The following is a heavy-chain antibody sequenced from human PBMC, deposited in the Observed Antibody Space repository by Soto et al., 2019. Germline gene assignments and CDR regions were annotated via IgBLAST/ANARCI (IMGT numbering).Heavy chain of an antibody. D-gene: IGHD3-16*02. J-gene: IGHJ4*02. V-gene: IGHV1-46*01. CDR3: ARDRPRDYDYVWGSYRSRYFDY. Sequence: GASVKVSCKASGYTFTSYYMHWVRQAPGQGLEWMGIINPSGGSTSYAQKFQGRVTMTRDTSTSTVYMELSSLRSEDTAVYYCARDRPRDYDYVWGSYRSRYFDYCGQRTLVTVSS. CDR2: INPSGGST. CDR1: GYTFTSYY.